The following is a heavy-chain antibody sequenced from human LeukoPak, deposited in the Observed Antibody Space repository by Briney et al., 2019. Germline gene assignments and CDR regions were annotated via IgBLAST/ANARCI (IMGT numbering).Heavy chain of an antibody. V-gene: IGHV3-11*01. CDR3: ARLDTAMVTWRLYYFDY. Sequence: GALRLSCAASGFTFSDYYMSWIRQAPGKGLEWVSYISSSGSTIYYADSVKGRFTISRDNAKNSLYLHMNSLRAEDTAVYYCARLDTAMVTWRLYYFDYWGQGTLVTVSS. CDR2: ISSSGSTI. D-gene: IGHD5-18*01. J-gene: IGHJ4*02. CDR1: GFTFSDYY.